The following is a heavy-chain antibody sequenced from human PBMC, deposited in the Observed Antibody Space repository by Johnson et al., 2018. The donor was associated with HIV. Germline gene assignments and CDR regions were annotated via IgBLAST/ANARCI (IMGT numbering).Heavy chain of an antibody. Sequence: VQLVESGGGVVRPGGSLRLSCAASGFTFGDYVMSWVRQAPGKGLEWVSGINWNGGSTGYSDSVQGRFPISRDNAKNFLYLQMNSLRAEDTALYYCARASSIAARGADAFDIWGQGTMVTVSS. CDR2: INWNGGST. CDR3: ARASSIAARGADAFDI. D-gene: IGHD6-6*01. CDR1: GFTFGDYV. V-gene: IGHV3-20*04. J-gene: IGHJ3*02.